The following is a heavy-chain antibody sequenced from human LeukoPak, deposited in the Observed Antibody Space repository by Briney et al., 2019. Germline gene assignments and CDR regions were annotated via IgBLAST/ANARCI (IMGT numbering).Heavy chain of an antibody. Sequence: SETLSLTCAVYGGSFTGYYWSWIRQPPGKGLEWIGEINHSGSANYTPSLKSRVTISVDTSKNQFSLKLGSVTAADTAVYYCARYDRDFWSGLGFDYWGQGTLVTVSS. CDR3: ARYDRDFWSGLGFDY. J-gene: IGHJ4*02. CDR1: GGSFTGYY. CDR2: INHSGSA. V-gene: IGHV4-34*01. D-gene: IGHD3-3*01.